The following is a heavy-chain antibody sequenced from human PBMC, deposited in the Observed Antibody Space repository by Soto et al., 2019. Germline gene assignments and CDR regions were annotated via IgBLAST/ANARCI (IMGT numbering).Heavy chain of an antibody. D-gene: IGHD3-22*01. CDR1: GDSISSGDYF. CDR2: ISYSGST. Sequence: PSETLSLTCTVSGDSISSGDYFWNWIRHHPGEGLEWIACISYSGSTYYNPSLKSRVTTSVDTSKNHFSLRLSSVTAADTAVYYCARTQHYYDSSDKRLGAFDIWGQGTMVTVSS. J-gene: IGHJ3*02. CDR3: ARTQHYYDSSDKRLGAFDI. V-gene: IGHV4-31*03.